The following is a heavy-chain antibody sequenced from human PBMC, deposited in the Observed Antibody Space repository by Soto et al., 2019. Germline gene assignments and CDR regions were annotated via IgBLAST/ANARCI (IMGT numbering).Heavy chain of an antibody. D-gene: IGHD6-6*01. J-gene: IGHJ6*02. CDR3: ARGKYSSSSIYDYYGMDV. CDR1: GGSYIGDY. V-gene: IGHV4-34*01. CDR2: INHSEST. Sequence: ETLFLTCAVYGGSYIGDYWSCIRQHPGNGLEWIGEINHSESTNYNPSLKSRLTISRVTSKHQLSLKLSSVTAAHTAVYYCARGKYSSSSIYDYYGMDVWGQGTTVT.